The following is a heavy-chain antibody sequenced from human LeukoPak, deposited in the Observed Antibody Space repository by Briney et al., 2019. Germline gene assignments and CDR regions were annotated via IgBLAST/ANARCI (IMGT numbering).Heavy chain of an antibody. CDR2: ISWNSGNK. D-gene: IGHD4-11*01. CDR1: GFTFDDYA. Sequence: PGSSLRLSCAPSGFTFDDYAMHWVRQAPGMGLEWVSGISWNSGNKGYADSVKGRFTISRDNAKNSLYLQMNSLRTEDTALYYCAKDKTTVTRGGLDVWGQGTTVTVSS. CDR3: AKDKTTVTRGGLDV. V-gene: IGHV3-9*01. J-gene: IGHJ6*02.